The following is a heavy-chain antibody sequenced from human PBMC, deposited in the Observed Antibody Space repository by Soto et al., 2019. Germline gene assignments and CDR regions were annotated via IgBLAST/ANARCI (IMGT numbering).Heavy chain of an antibody. CDR3: ARDLLYSSRSTVRFDI. J-gene: IGHJ3*02. V-gene: IGHV1-18*01. CDR2: INTYNGHT. D-gene: IGHD6-13*01. Sequence: QVQLVQSGTEVKKPGASVKVSCKASGYTFTNYGISWVRQAPGQGLEWLAWINTYNGHTNYAQKLQGRVTLTTDTSTRTAYMELRSLRSDDTAVYYCARDLLYSSRSTVRFDIWVQGTMVTVSS. CDR1: GYTFTNYG.